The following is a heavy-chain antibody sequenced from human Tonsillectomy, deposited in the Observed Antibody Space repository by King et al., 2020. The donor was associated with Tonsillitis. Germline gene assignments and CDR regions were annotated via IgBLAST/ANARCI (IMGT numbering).Heavy chain of an antibody. CDR3: ARVRSDILTVYYTGFGAFDI. Sequence: LQLQESGPGLVKPSETLSLTCTVSGGSISDYYWSWIRQPPGKGLECIGYIYNRGSTNYNPSLKSRVTISVDTSKNQFSLKLGSVTGADTAVYYCARVRSDILTVYYTGFGAFDIWGQGTLVTVSS. D-gene: IGHD3-9*01. CDR2: IYNRGST. CDR1: GGSISDYY. J-gene: IGHJ3*02. V-gene: IGHV4-59*08.